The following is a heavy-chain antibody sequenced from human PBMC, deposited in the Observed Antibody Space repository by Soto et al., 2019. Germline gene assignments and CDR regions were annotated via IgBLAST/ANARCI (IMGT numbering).Heavy chain of an antibody. Sequence: SETLYLTCTVSGGSISSGGYYWSWIRQHPGKGLEWIGYIYYSGSTYYNPSLKSRVTISVDTSKNQFSLKLSSVTAADTAVYYCASGYDWNYYYGMDVWGQGTTVTVSS. CDR2: IYYSGST. J-gene: IGHJ6*02. V-gene: IGHV4-31*03. CDR1: GGSISSGGYY. D-gene: IGHD5-12*01. CDR3: ASGYDWNYYYGMDV.